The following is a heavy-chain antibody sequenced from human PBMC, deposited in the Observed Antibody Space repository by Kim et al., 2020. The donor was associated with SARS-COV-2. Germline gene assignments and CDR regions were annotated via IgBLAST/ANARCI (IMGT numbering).Heavy chain of an antibody. V-gene: IGHV4-34*01. D-gene: IGHD6-13*01. CDR1: GGSFSGYY. CDR2: INHSGST. J-gene: IGHJ6*02. CDR3: ARVRSSRFIIFYYYGMDV. Sequence: SETLSLTCAVYGGSFSGYYWSWIRQPPGKGLEWIGEINHSGSTNYNPSLKGRVTISVDTSKNQFSLKLSSVTAADTAVYYCARVRSSRFIIFYYYGMDVWGQGTTVTVSS.